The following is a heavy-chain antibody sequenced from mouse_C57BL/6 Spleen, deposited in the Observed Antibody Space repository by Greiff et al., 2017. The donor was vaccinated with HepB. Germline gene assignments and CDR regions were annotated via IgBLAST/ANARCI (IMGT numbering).Heavy chain of an antibody. Sequence: EVQVVESGGGLVKPGGSLKLSCAASGFTFSDYGMHWVRQAPEKGLEWVAYISSGSSTIYYADTVKGRFTISRDNAKNTLFLQMTSLRSEDTAMYYCARPTTVVADYFDYWGQGTTLTVSS. V-gene: IGHV5-17*01. CDR3: ARPTTVVADYFDY. CDR2: ISSGSSTI. J-gene: IGHJ2*01. CDR1: GFTFSDYG. D-gene: IGHD1-1*01.